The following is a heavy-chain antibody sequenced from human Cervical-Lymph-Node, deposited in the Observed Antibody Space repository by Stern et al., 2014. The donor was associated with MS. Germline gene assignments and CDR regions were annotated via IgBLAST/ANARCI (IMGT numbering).Heavy chain of an antibody. CDR2: IYPEDSDT. V-gene: IGHV5-51*01. J-gene: IGHJ3*02. D-gene: IGHD3-22*01. CDR3: VRRRDSDSYDTFDI. CDR1: GYSFSNFW. Sequence: VQLVESGAEVKKPGESLKLSCKTSGYSFSNFWIGWVRQKPGKGLEWMGIIYPEDSDTTYSPSFQGQVTISADESISTAYLQWRSLKASDTAMYYCVRRRDSDSYDTFDIWGQGTMLIVSS.